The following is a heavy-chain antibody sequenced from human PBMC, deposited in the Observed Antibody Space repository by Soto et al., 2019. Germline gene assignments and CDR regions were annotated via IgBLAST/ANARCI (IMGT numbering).Heavy chain of an antibody. V-gene: IGHV3-23*01. CDR1: GFTFSTFE. CDR3: VKGGWLDY. J-gene: IGHJ4*02. CDR2: ISASGDTT. Sequence: EVQLLQSGGGLLQPGGSLRLSCAASGFTFSTFEMSWVRQAPGKGLDWVSFISASGDTTHYADSVKGRFTTSRDNSKNTLFLQMNSLRAEDRAVYYCVKGGWLDYWGQGALVTVAS. D-gene: IGHD2-15*01.